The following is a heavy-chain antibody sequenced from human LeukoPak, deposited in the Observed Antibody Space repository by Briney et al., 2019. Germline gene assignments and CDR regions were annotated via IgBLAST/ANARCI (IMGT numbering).Heavy chain of an antibody. V-gene: IGHV3-48*03. CDR1: GFTFSTYE. Sequence: PGGSLRLSCAASGFTFSTYEMNWVRQAPGKGLEWVSDISISGNTIYDADSVKGRFTLSRDNAKNSLYLQMNSLRAEDTAVYYCAELGITMIGGVWGKGTTVTISS. CDR2: ISISGNTI. D-gene: IGHD3-10*02. J-gene: IGHJ6*04. CDR3: AELGITMIGGV.